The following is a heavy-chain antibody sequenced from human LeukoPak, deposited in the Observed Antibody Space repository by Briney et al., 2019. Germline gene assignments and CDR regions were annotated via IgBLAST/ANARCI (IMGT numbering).Heavy chain of an antibody. V-gene: IGHV4-34*01. D-gene: IGHD2-2*01. CDR1: GGSFSGYY. J-gene: IGHJ4*02. CDR3: AGSGDCSSTSCHFDY. CDR2: INHSGST. Sequence: PSETLSLTCAVYGGSFSGYYWSWIRQPPGKGLEWIGEINHSGSTSYNPSLKSRVTISVDTSKNQFSLKLSSVTAADTAVYYCAGSGDCSSTSCHFDYWGQGTLVTVSS.